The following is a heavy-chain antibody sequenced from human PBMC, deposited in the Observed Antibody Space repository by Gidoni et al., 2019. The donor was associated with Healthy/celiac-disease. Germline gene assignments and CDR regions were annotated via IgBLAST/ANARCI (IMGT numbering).Heavy chain of an antibody. J-gene: IGHJ4*02. CDR3: ARPRRAAAGTRAPPVFDY. CDR2: IIPIFGTA. Sequence: QVQLVQSGAEGKKPGASLKVSCKAAGGTFSSHAISWVRQTPGQGLEWMGGIIPIFGTANYAQKFQCRVTITAADSTSTAYMELSSLSSEHTAVYYCARPRRAAAGTRAPPVFDYWGQGTLVTVSS. CDR1: GGTFSSHA. D-gene: IGHD6-13*01. V-gene: IGHV1-69*01.